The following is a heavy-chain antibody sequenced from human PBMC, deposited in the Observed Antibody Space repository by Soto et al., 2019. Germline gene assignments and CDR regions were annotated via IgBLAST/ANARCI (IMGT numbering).Heavy chain of an antibody. Sequence: QITLKESGPTLVKPTQTLTLTCTFSGFSLNTRAVGVGWIRQPPGKALEWLALINWNDDVRYSPSLKDRLTITKDTSRNHVVLTMTNVDPVDTATYYCAHRHDLGGFDIWGQGTTVTVSS. V-gene: IGHV2-5*01. D-gene: IGHD2-15*01. CDR3: AHRHDLGGFDI. CDR2: INWNDDV. J-gene: IGHJ3*02. CDR1: GFSLNTRAVG.